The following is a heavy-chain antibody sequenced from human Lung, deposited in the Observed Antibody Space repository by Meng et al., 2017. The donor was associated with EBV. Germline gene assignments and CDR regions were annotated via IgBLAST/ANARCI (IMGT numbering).Heavy chain of an antibody. CDR1: GASISNNNW. CDR3: ARIEGYDRLYYFGQ. CDR2: ISHSGTT. Sequence: QVQLQGAGPGLGKPAGTLSLSCAVSGASISNNNWWSWVRQPPGKGLEWIGEISHSGTTNYTPSLKSRVTISVDKSKNQFSLKLTSVTAADTAVYYCARIEGYDRLYYFGQWGRGTLVTVSS. J-gene: IGHJ4*02. V-gene: IGHV4-4*02. D-gene: IGHD5-12*01.